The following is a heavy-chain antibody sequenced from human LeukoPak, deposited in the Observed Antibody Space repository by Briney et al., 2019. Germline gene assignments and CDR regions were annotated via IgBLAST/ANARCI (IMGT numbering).Heavy chain of an antibody. D-gene: IGHD5-24*01. CDR2: SYYSGST. Sequence: KPSETLSLTCTVSGGSISSSSYYWGWIRQPPGKGLEWIGSSYYSGSTYYNPSLKSRVTISVDTSKNQFSLKLSSVTAADTAVYYCARLERWLQFGGQGTLVTVSS. CDR3: ARLERWLQF. J-gene: IGHJ4*02. CDR1: GGSISSSSYY. V-gene: IGHV4-39*01.